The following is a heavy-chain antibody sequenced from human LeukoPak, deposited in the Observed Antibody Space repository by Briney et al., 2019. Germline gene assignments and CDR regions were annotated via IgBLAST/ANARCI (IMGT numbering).Heavy chain of an antibody. CDR3: ARAMINIDQ. V-gene: IGHV3-7*01. J-gene: IGHJ4*02. D-gene: IGHD3-22*01. Sequence: GGSLRLSCAASGFTVRDYWMTWVRQAPGKGLEWVANIKPDGSEKHYMDSVKGRFIISRDNAKNSLSLQMNSLRAEDSAVYYCARAMINIDQWGQGTLVTVSS. CDR1: GFTVRDYW. CDR2: IKPDGSEK.